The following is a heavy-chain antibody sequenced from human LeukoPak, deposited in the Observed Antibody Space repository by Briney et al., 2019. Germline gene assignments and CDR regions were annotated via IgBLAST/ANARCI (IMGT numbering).Heavy chain of an antibody. CDR2: LCSGGST. V-gene: IGHV3-53*01. D-gene: IGHD5-18*01. CDR3: ARKVGYGYALDY. J-gene: IGHJ4*02. CDR1: GFTVSSNC. Sequence: PGGSLRLSCAASGFTVSSNCMTWVRQAPGMGLEWVSVLCSGGSTYYADSVKGRFTISTDNSKNTLYLQMNSLRAEDTAAYYCARKVGYGYALDYWGQGTLVTVSS.